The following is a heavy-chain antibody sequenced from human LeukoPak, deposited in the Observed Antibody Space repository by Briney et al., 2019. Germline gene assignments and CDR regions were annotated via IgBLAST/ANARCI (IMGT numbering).Heavy chain of an antibody. D-gene: IGHD3-22*01. Sequence: PGGSLRLSCAASGFTVSSNYMSWVRQAPGKGLEWVSIIYSDGSTYYADSVKGRFTISRDNSKNTLYLQMGSLRAEDMAVYYCARGDSMIVVVKGFDYWGQGTLVTVSS. CDR2: IYSDGST. CDR3: ARGDSMIVVVKGFDY. V-gene: IGHV3-53*05. J-gene: IGHJ4*02. CDR1: GFTVSSNY.